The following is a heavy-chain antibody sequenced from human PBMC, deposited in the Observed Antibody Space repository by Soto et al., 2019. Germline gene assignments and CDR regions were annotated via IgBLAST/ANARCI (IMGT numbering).Heavy chain of an antibody. D-gene: IGHD3-9*01. CDR1: GYTFTDYY. J-gene: IGHJ5*02. CDR2: INPNSGGT. Sequence: ASVRFSCKTSGYTFTDYYIHWVRQAPGQGLQWMGWINPNSGGTNYAQKLQGRVTMTTDTSTSTAYMELRSLRSDDTAVYYCAREARPPYDILANWFDPWGQGTLVTVSS. V-gene: IGHV1-2*02. CDR3: AREARPPYDILANWFDP.